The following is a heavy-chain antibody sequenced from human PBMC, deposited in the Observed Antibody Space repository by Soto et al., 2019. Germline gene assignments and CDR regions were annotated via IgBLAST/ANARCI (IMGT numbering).Heavy chain of an antibody. D-gene: IGHD3-22*01. J-gene: IGHJ4*02. CDR1: GYTFTSYD. CDR3: AIYYYDSSGYSDY. CDR2: MNPNSGNT. V-gene: IGHV1-8*01. Sequence: GASVKVSCKASGYTFTSYDINWVRQATGQGLEWMGWMNPNSGNTGYAQKFQGRVTITADKSTSTAYMELSSLRSEDTAVYYCAIYYYDSSGYSDYWGQGTLVTVSS.